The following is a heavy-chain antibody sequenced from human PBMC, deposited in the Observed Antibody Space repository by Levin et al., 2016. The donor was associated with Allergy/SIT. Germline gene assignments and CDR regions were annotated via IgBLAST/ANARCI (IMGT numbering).Heavy chain of an antibody. CDR2: IWYDGSKK. J-gene: IGHJ3*01. CDR1: GFTFSSYG. CDR3: ARDAALGYCTNGECYRDAFDL. D-gene: IGHD2-8*01. Sequence: GGSLRLSCAASGFTFSSYGMHWVRQAPGKGLEWVAIIWYDGSKKYYADSVKGRFTISKDNSKNTVDLQMNSLRVEDTAVYFCARDAALGYCTNGECYRDAFDLWGQGTMVTVSS. V-gene: IGHV3-33*01.